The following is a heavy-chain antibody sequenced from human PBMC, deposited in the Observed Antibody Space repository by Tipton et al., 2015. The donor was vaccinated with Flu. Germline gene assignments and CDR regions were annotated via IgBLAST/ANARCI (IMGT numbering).Heavy chain of an antibody. CDR2: IYHSGTT. CDR3: ARGPSLGMPDYFDS. V-gene: IGHV4-38-2*02. Sequence: TLSLTCSVSGYSIRSAYYWGWVRRPPGKGLEWIGTIYHSGTTYYNPSLKSRLTISVDTSKNQFSLRLSSVTAADTAVYYCARGPSLGMPDYFDSWGQGILVTASS. D-gene: IGHD2-2*01. J-gene: IGHJ4*02. CDR1: GYSIRSAYY.